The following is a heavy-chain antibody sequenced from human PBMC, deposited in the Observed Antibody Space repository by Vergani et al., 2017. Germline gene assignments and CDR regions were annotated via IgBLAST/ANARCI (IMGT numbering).Heavy chain of an antibody. V-gene: IGHV4-59*01. CDR1: GGSISSYY. J-gene: IGHJ4*02. CDR3: ARGSTAAGFNY. D-gene: IGHD6-13*01. Sequence: QVQLQESGPGLVKPSETLSLTCTVSGGSISSYYWSWIRQPPGKGLEWIGYIYYSGSTTYTPSLKSRVTISVDTSKTQFSLKLSSVTAAATAVYYCARGSTAAGFNYGGQGTLVTVSS. CDR2: IYYSGST.